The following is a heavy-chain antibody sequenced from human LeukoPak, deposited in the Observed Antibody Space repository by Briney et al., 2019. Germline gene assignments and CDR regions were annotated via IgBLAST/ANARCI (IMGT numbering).Heavy chain of an antibody. V-gene: IGHV3-21*01. CDR2: ISSSSSYI. D-gene: IGHD3-22*01. Sequence: GESLRLSCAASGFTFSSYSMNWVSQPPGKGLEWVSSISSSSSYIYYADSEKGRFSISRDNAKYSLYLQMNSLRAEDTAVYYCARDITDHYDSSSFDIWGQGTMVTVSS. CDR3: ARDITDHYDSSSFDI. CDR1: GFTFSSYS. J-gene: IGHJ3*02.